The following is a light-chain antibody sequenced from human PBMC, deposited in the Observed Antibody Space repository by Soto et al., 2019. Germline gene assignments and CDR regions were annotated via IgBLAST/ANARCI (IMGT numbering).Light chain of an antibody. Sequence: MTQSPSTLSASVGDRVTITCRASRNSSSWLAWYQQKPGQAPRLLIYGASTRAAGIPARCSGSGSGTEFTLTISRLQSEDFAVYYCQQYNNWPTFGQGTRLEI. J-gene: IGKJ5*01. CDR3: QQYNNWPT. CDR2: GAS. CDR1: RNSSSW. V-gene: IGKV3-15*01.